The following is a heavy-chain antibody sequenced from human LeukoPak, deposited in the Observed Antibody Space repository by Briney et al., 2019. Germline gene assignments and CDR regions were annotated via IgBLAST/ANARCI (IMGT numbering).Heavy chain of an antibody. J-gene: IGHJ4*02. Sequence: ASVKVSCKASGYTFTSYYMHWVRQAPGQGLEWMGIINPSGGSTSYAQKFQGRVTITADESTSTAYMELSSLRSEDTAVYYCAWDGFGELRGHWGEDYWGQGTLVTVSS. V-gene: IGHV1-46*01. CDR1: GYTFTSYY. CDR3: AWDGFGELRGHWGEDY. CDR2: INPSGGST. D-gene: IGHD3-10*01.